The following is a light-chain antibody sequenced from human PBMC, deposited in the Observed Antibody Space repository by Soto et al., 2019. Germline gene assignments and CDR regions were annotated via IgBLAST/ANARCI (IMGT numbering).Light chain of an antibody. Sequence: DIQMTQSPSSLSASVGDRVTITCRASQGISNYLAWYQQQPGKVPKLLIYVASTLQSGVPSRFSGSGSGTDFTITISILQPEDVATYYCQKYNSAPWTFVQGTKVEIK. CDR1: QGISNY. J-gene: IGKJ1*01. CDR3: QKYNSAPWT. CDR2: VAS. V-gene: IGKV1-27*01.